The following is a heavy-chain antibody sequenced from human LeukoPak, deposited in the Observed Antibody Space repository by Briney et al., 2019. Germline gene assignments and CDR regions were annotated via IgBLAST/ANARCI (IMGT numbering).Heavy chain of an antibody. CDR1: GGTFSSYA. CDR2: IIPILGIA. J-gene: IGHJ4*02. Sequence: ASVKVSCKASGGTFSSYAISWVRQAPGQGLEWMGRIIPILGIANYAQKFQGRVTITVDKSTSTAYMELSSLRSEDTAVYYCARVPSIAAAGGDYWGQGTLVTVSS. V-gene: IGHV1-69*04. D-gene: IGHD6-13*01. CDR3: ARVPSIAAAGGDY.